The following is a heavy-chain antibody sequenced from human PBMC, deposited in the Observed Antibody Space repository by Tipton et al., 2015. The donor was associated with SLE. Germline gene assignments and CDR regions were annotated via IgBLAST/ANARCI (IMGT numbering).Heavy chain of an antibody. CDR2: IYYSGTT. Sequence: TLSLTCTVSGGSISSSSYYWGWIRQPPGQGLEWIGTIYYSGTTNHNPSLKSPVTIAVDTSKNQFSLKRSSVSAADTAVYYCARLRVISYYFDYWGQGTLVTVSS. J-gene: IGHJ4*02. D-gene: IGHD2-21*01. CDR1: GGSISSSSYY. V-gene: IGHV4-39*07. CDR3: ARLRVISYYFDY.